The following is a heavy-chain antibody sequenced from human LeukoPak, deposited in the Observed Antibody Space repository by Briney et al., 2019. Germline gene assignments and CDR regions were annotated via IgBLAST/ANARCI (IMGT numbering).Heavy chain of an antibody. CDR3: ARRTSGAFDF. Sequence: GGSLRLSCAASGFTFRNYAMTWVRQAPGKGLEWVSSIASSGDGTYYADSVKGRFTISRDNSKNMLYLQMNSLSAEDAAVYYCARRTSGAFDFWDQGTLVTVSS. D-gene: IGHD5-12*01. CDR2: IASSGDGT. CDR1: GFTFRNYA. V-gene: IGHV3-23*01. J-gene: IGHJ4*02.